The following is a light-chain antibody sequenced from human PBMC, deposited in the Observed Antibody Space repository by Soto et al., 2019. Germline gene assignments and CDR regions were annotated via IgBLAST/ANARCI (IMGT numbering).Light chain of an antibody. CDR2: KAS. J-gene: IGKJ2*01. Sequence: DVPMTQSPSTLSESVGDRVTITCGASQSITSWLAWYQQKPGKAPKLLIYKASTLESGVPARFSGSGSGTEFTLTISSLQPDDFARYYCQQYNRYPYTFGQGTKLEIK. CDR1: QSITSW. CDR3: QQYNRYPYT. V-gene: IGKV1-5*03.